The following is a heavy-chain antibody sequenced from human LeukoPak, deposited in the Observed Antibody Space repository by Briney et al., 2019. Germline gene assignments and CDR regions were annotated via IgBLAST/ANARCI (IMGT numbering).Heavy chain of an antibody. J-gene: IGHJ4*02. CDR2: IKSTGDTT. CDR3: VREDAHTYYFYF. V-gene: IGHV1-46*01. Sequence: ASVKVSCKTSGYTFTSYHMHWVRQAPGQGLEWVAIIKSTGDTTVYAQKFQGRVTVTRDTSTSTAYMDLSSLSSEDTAVYYCVREDAHTYYFYFLGPGTLVNVSS. D-gene: IGHD2-2*01. CDR1: GYTFTSYH.